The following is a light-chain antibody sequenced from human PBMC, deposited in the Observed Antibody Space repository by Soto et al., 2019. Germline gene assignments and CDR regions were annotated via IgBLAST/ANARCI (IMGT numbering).Light chain of an antibody. J-gene: IGKJ5*01. CDR3: QQYGSSPIT. CDR2: GTS. Sequence: EIVRTQSPATLSVSPGERATLSCRASQSVSNNLAWYQNIPSQDPRLLIYGTSNRATGIPDRFSGSGSGTDFNLTISRLETEDFAVYYCQQYGSSPITFGQGTRLEIK. V-gene: IGKV3-20*01. CDR1: QSVSNN.